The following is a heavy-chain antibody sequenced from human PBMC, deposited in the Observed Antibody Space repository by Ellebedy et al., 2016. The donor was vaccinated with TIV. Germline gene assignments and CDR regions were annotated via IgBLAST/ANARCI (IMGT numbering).Heavy chain of an antibody. D-gene: IGHD3-16*01. Sequence: PGGSLRLSCAASGFTFSTYAMHWVRQAPGKGLEYVSTFSSNGGSTYYANSVKGRFTISRDNSKNTLYLQMGSLRAEDMAVYYCARVSLEGGFGYWGQGTLVTVSS. V-gene: IGHV3-64*01. J-gene: IGHJ4*02. CDR1: GFTFSTYA. CDR3: ARVSLEGGFGY. CDR2: FSSNGGST.